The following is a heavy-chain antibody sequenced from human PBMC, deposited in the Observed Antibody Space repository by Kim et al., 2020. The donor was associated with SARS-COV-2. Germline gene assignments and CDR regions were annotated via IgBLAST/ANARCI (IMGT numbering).Heavy chain of an antibody. Sequence: VKGRFTISRDNAKNSLYLHMNSLRAEDTAVYYCARDRDINYYDSSGYYSDWGQGTLVTVSS. J-gene: IGHJ4*02. V-gene: IGHV3-11*06. CDR3: ARDRDINYYDSSGYYSD. D-gene: IGHD3-22*01.